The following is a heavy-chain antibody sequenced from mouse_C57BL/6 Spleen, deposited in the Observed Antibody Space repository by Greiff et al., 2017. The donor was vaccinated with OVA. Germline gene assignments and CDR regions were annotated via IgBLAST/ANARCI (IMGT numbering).Heavy chain of an antibody. D-gene: IGHD1-1*01. CDR2: ISSGGSYT. V-gene: IGHV5-6*01. CDR3: ARPVVGFDY. Sequence: EVQVVESGGDLVKPGGSLKLSRAASGFTFSSYGMSWVRQTPDKRLEWVATISSGGSYTYYPASVKGRFTISRDNAKNTLYLQMSSLKSEDTAMYYCARPVVGFDYWGQGTTLTVSS. J-gene: IGHJ2*01. CDR1: GFTFSSYG.